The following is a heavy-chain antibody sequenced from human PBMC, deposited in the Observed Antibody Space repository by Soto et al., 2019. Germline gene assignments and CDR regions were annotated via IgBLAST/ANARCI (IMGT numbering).Heavy chain of an antibody. CDR2: ISGSGGST. V-gene: IGHV3-23*01. D-gene: IGHD3-16*01. J-gene: IGHJ1*01. CDR1: GFTFSNYA. CDR3: AREGSGAFWKPFQS. Sequence: GGSLRLSCAASGFTFSNYAMSWVRQAPGKGLEWVSDISGSGGSTYYADSVRGRFIISRDNSKNRVHLQMNSLRAEDMAVYFCAREGSGAFWKPFQSWGQGTVVTVSS.